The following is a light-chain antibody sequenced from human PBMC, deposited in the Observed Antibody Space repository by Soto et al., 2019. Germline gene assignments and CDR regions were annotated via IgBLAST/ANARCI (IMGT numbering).Light chain of an antibody. Sequence: QSVLTQPASVSGSPGQSITISCTGTSSDVGGYNHVSWYQQHPGKAPKLMIYEVSSRPSGVPNRFSGSKSANTASLTISGLHAEDEADYYCCSYTSVSTSVVFGGGAKLTVL. CDR3: CSYTSVSTSVV. CDR1: SSDVGGYNH. V-gene: IGLV2-14*01. J-gene: IGLJ2*01. CDR2: EVS.